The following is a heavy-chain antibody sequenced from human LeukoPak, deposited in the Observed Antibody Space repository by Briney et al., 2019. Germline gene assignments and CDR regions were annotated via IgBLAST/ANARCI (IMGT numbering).Heavy chain of an antibody. J-gene: IGHJ5*02. V-gene: IGHV4-34*01. CDR1: GGSFSGYY. CDR2: INHSGST. CDR3: ARGTVVVVPAALTTFDP. Sequence: SETLSLTCAVYGGSFSGYYWSWIRQPPGKGLEWIGEINHSGSTNYNPSLKSRVTISVDTSKNQFSLKLSSVIAADTAVYYCARGTVVVVPAALTTFDPWGQGTLVTVSS. D-gene: IGHD2-2*01.